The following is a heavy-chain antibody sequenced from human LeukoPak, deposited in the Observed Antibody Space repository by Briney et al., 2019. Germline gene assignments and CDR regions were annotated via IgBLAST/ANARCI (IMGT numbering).Heavy chain of an antibody. CDR2: ISPRCSYT. Sequence: GESLRISCKGSGYSFTSYWCSWVRKMPGKDLERIGRISPRCSYTNYSPSFQGHVNISADKSISTAYLQWSSLQAWDNAMYYCARHSEAATGWFDPWGQGTLVTVSS. V-gene: IGHV5-10-1*01. CDR1: GYSFTSYW. D-gene: IGHD6-25*01. J-gene: IGHJ5*02. CDR3: ARHSEAATGWFDP.